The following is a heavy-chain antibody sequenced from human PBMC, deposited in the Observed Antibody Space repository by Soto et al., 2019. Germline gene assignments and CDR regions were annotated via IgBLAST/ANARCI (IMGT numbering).Heavy chain of an antibody. D-gene: IGHD2-2*01. CDR3: GTCTSKSCNLGPDS. Sequence: PGGSLRLSCAASGFTFSSGAMNWVRQAPGKGLEWVALISHDGINKYYADSVRGRFTISKDSSTNTLYLQMNSLRAADTAVYYCGTCTSKSCNLGPDSWGQGTLVTVSS. CDR2: ISHDGINK. V-gene: IGHV3-30-3*01. CDR1: GFTFSSGA. J-gene: IGHJ4*02.